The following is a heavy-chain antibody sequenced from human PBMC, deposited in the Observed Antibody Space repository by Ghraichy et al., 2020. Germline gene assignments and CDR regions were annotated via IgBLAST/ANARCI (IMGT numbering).Heavy chain of an antibody. D-gene: IGHD6-19*01. CDR1: GFTFSSYA. CDR2: ISGSGGST. CDR3: AKGNPAVAGTKGLYYYYYYGMDV. Sequence: GGSLRLSCAASGFTFSSYAMSWVRQAPGKGLEWVSAISGSGGSTYYADSVKGRFTISRDNSKNTLYLQMNSLRAEDTAVYYCAKGNPAVAGTKGLYYYYYYGMDVWGQGTTVTVSS. V-gene: IGHV3-23*01. J-gene: IGHJ6*02.